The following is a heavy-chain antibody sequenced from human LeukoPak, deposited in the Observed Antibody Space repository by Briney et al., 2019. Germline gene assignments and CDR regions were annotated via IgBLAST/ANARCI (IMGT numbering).Heavy chain of an antibody. Sequence: PGGSLRLSCAASGFTFSSYAMSWVRQAPGKGLEWVSAISGSGGSTYYADSVKARFTISRDNSKNTMYLQMNSLRAEDTAVYYCAKDQAGGSYSAWGQGTLVTVSS. V-gene: IGHV3-23*01. D-gene: IGHD1-26*01. CDR2: ISGSGGST. CDR1: GFTFSSYA. J-gene: IGHJ5*02. CDR3: AKDQAGGSYSA.